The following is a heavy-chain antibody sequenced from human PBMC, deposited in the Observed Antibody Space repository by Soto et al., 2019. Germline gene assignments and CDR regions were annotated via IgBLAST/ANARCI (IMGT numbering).Heavy chain of an antibody. J-gene: IGHJ4*02. Sequence: SETLSLTCTVSGGSISSYYWSWIRQPPGKGLEWIGYIYYSGSTNYNPSLKSRVTISVDTSKNQFSLKLSSVTAADTAVYYCARDRPTLRDGYDYWGQGTLVTVSS. CDR2: IYYSGST. D-gene: IGHD5-12*01. V-gene: IGHV4-59*01. CDR1: GGSISSYY. CDR3: ARDRPTLRDGYDY.